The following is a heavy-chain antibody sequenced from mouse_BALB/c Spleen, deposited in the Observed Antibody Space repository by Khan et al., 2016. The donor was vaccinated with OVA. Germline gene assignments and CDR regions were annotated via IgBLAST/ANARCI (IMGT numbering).Heavy chain of an antibody. J-gene: IGHJ1*01. V-gene: IGHV3-6*02. CDR1: GYSITSGYY. CDR2: IRFDGSN. D-gene: IGHD1-1*01. CDR3: ARDYYGSSWYFDV. Sequence: EVQLVESGPGLVKYSQSLSLTCSVTGYSITSGYYWNWIRQFPGNKLEWMGYIRFDGSNNYNPSLKNRISITRDISKSQFFLKLNSVTTDDTATYFCARDYYGSSWYFDVGGAGTTVTVSS.